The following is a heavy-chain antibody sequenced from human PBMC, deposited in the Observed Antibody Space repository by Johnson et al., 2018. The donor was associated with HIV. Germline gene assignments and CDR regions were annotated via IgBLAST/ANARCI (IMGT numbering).Heavy chain of an antibody. CDR3: ARDLGVDGFDI. V-gene: IGHV3-66*01. D-gene: IGHD2-15*01. J-gene: IGHJ3*02. Sequence: VQLVESGGGLVQPGGSLRLSCAASGFTVSSYYMSWVRQAPGKGLDWVSVIYSGGSTYYADSVKGSFTITRDNSKNTLYLQMNSLRAEDTAVYYCARDLGVDGFDIWGQGTMVTVSS. CDR1: GFTVSSYY. CDR2: IYSGGST.